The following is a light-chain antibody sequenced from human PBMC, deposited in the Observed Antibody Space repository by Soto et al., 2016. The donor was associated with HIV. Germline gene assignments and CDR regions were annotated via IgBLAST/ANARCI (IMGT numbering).Light chain of an antibody. J-gene: IGKJ2*01. CDR1: QSISSW. CDR3: QQYNSYPXT. CDR2: KAS. Sequence: DIQMTQSPFTLSASVGDRVTITCRASQSISSWLAWYQQKPGKAPNLLIYKASNLQSGVPSRFSGSGSGTEFTLTVSSLQPDDFATYYCQQYNSYPXTFGPGTKLEIK. V-gene: IGKV1-5*03.